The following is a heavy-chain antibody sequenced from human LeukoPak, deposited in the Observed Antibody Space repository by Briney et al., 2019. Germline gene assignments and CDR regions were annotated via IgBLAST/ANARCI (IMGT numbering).Heavy chain of an antibody. CDR2: INSDGSST. CDR1: GFTFSSYC. D-gene: IGHD3-22*01. V-gene: IGHV3-74*01. CDR3: ARDNVYYDSSEGLDY. J-gene: IGHJ4*02. Sequence: GGSLRLSCAASGFTFSSYCMHWVRQAPGKGLVWVSRINSDGSSTSYADSVKGRFTISRDNAKNTLYLQMNRLRAEDTAVYYCARDNVYYDSSEGLDYWGQGTLVTVSS.